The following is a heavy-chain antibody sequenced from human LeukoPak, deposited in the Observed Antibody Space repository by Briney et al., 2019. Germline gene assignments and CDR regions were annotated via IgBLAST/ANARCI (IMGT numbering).Heavy chain of an antibody. J-gene: IGHJ4*02. CDR3: ARGISTTGLDY. Sequence: PSETLPLSCAVSGYSISSGYNWGWIRQPPGKGLEWIGSVYHSGTTYYIPSLKSRVTISVDTSKNQFSLKVSSVTAADTAVYFCARGISTTGLDYWGQGTLVTVSS. CDR1: GYSISSGYN. D-gene: IGHD2/OR15-2a*01. CDR2: VYHSGTT. V-gene: IGHV4-38-2*01.